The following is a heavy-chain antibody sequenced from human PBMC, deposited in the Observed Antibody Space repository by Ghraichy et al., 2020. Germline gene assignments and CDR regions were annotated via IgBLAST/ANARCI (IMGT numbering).Heavy chain of an antibody. V-gene: IGHV3-74*01. CDR1: GFIFSSYW. J-gene: IGHJ6*02. D-gene: IGHD2-8*01. CDR3: TREYTNGYDLTTSYDYYYYGLDV. CDR2: INSDGRNT. Sequence: GGSLRLSCAASGFIFSSYWMHWVRQAPGKGLEWVSHINSDGRNTNYADSVKGRFTISRDNAKNTLYLQMNSLRAEDTAVYYCTREYTNGYDLTTSYDYYYYGLDVWGRGTTVTVSS.